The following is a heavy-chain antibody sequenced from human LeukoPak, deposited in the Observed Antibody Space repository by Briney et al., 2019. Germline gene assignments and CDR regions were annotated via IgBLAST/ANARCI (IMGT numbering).Heavy chain of an antibody. CDR2: ISSSSTI. CDR1: GFTFSSYS. V-gene: IGHV3-48*01. Sequence: GRSLRLSCAASGFTFSSYSMNWVRQAPGKGLEWVSYISSSSTIYYADSVKGRFTISRDNAKNSLYLQMNSLRAEDTAVYYCARGSRTLDIWGQGTMVTVSS. CDR3: ARGSRTLDI. D-gene: IGHD1-7*01. J-gene: IGHJ3*02.